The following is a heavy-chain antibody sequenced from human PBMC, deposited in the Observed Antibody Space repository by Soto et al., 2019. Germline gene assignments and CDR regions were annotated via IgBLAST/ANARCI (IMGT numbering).Heavy chain of an antibody. D-gene: IGHD3-10*01. Sequence: PSETLSLTCAVYVGSFSGYYWSWIRQPPGKGLEWIGSIYYSGSTNYNPSLKSRVTISVDTSKNQFSLKLSSVTAADTAVYYCARGLAVALFRYWGQGTLVTVSS. V-gene: IGHV4-34*01. CDR2: IYYSGST. CDR3: ARGLAVALFRY. J-gene: IGHJ4*02. CDR1: VGSFSGYY.